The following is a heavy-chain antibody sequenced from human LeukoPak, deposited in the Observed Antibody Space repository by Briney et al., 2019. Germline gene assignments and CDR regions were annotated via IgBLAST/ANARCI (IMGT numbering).Heavy chain of an antibody. V-gene: IGHV4-34*01. Sequence: SETLSLTCAVYGGSFSGYYWSWIRQPPGKGLEWIGEINHSGSTNYNPSLKSRFTISVDTSKNQFSLKLSSVTAADTAVYYCARGRWLSDYWGQGTLVTVSS. CDR3: ARGRWLSDY. CDR2: INHSGST. D-gene: IGHD3-22*01. CDR1: GGSFSGYY. J-gene: IGHJ4*02.